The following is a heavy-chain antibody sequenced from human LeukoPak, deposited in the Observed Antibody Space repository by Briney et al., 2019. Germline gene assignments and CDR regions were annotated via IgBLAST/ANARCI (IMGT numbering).Heavy chain of an antibody. V-gene: IGHV3-48*03. Sequence: GGSLRLSCVVSGFTFSSYEMNWVRQAPGKGLEWVSYISSSGSTIYNADSVKGRFTISRDNAKNSLYLQMNSLRAEDTAVYYCARWANYDSSGYYVGAFDIWGQGTMVTVSS. CDR2: ISSSGSTI. CDR1: GFTFSSYE. D-gene: IGHD3-22*01. CDR3: ARWANYDSSGYYVGAFDI. J-gene: IGHJ3*02.